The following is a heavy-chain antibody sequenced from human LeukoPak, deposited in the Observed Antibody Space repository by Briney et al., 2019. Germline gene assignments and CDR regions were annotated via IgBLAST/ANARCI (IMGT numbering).Heavy chain of an antibody. CDR3: AKGRTSGSNWPFDC. V-gene: IGHV3-11*06. Sequence: GGSLRLSCAASGFTFSYYYMSWIRQARGEGLEWVSYIGSDSIYTKYADSVKGRFTISRANDTNSLFLQMHSLSAEDTAVYYCAKGRTSGSNWPFDCWGQGTLVTVSS. D-gene: IGHD6-13*01. J-gene: IGHJ4*02. CDR2: IGSDSIYT. CDR1: GFTFSYYY.